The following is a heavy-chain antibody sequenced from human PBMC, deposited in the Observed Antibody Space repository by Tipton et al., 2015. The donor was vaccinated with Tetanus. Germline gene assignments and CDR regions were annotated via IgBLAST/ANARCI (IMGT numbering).Heavy chain of an antibody. D-gene: IGHD1-1*01. V-gene: IGHV3-48*02. CDR3: ARDLSWKTSGVDY. CDR1: GGSIRSSS. CDR2: ISSSSSTI. Sequence: LSLTCIVSGGSIRSSSSYWGWIRQTPGKGLEWVSYISSSSSTIYYADSVKGRFTISRDNAKNSLYLQMNSLRDEDTAVYYCARDLSWKTSGVDYWGQGTLVTVSS. J-gene: IGHJ4*02.